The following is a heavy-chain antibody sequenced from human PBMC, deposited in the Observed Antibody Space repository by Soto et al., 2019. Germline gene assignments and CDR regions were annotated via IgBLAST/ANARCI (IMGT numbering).Heavy chain of an antibody. V-gene: IGHV3-23*01. Sequence: GGSLRLACAASGFTFSSYAMSWVRQAPGKGLEWVSAISGSGGSTYYADSVKGRFTISRDNAKNSLYLQMNSLRAEDTAVYYCARDIVVVPAAFGIWVAAFDIWGQGTMVTVSS. CDR2: ISGSGGST. D-gene: IGHD2-2*01. CDR1: GFTFSSYA. J-gene: IGHJ3*02. CDR3: ARDIVVVPAAFGIWVAAFDI.